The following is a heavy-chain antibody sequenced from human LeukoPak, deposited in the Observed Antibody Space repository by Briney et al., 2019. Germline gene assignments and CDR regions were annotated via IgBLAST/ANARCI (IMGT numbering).Heavy chain of an antibody. CDR2: ISYDGSNK. D-gene: IGHD3-10*01. J-gene: IGHJ4*02. Sequence: GGSLRLSCAASGFTFSSYAMPWVRQAPGKGLEWVAVISYDGSNKYYADSVKGRFTISRDNSKNTLYLQMNSLRAEDTAVYYCARDRGGYYFDYWGQGTLVTVSS. V-gene: IGHV3-30-3*01. CDR1: GFTFSSYA. CDR3: ARDRGGYYFDY.